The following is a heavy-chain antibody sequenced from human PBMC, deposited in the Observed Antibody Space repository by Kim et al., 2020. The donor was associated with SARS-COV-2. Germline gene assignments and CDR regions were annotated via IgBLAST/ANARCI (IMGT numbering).Heavy chain of an antibody. CDR3: AKDRGGKRLTYFDD. D-gene: IGHD6-25*01. CDR2: ISGSGGST. Sequence: GGSLRLSCAASGFTFSDYAMAWVRQAPGKRLEWVSTISGSGGSTYYADSVKGRFTISKDNSKNTLYLQNNSLRAEDRALYHCAKDRGGKRLTYFDDWGQGTLVTVSS. J-gene: IGHJ4*02. CDR1: GFTFSDYA. V-gene: IGHV3-23*01.